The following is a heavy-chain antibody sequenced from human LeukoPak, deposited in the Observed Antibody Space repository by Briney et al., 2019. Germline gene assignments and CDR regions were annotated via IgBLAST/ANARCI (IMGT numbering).Heavy chain of an antibody. D-gene: IGHD4-17*01. J-gene: IGHJ4*02. CDR2: IYYRGSP. V-gene: IGHV4-59*01. CDR1: GGSISSYY. Sequence: SDTLSLTCTVSGGSISSYYWSWIRQPPGKALEWIGYIYYRGSPNYNPSLKSRVTISIDTSKNQFSLRLSSVTAADTAVYYCARDGGDEILDYWGQGTLVTVSS. CDR3: ARDGGDEILDY.